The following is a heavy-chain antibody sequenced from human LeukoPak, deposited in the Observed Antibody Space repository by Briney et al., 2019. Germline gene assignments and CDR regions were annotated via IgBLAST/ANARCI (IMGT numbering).Heavy chain of an antibody. CDR1: GFTFSSYS. V-gene: IGHV3-21*01. CDR3: AREPIAARRRFRNECGDYFDY. J-gene: IGHJ4*02. Sequence: GGSLRLSCAASGFTFSSYSMNWVRQAPGKGLEWVSSISSSSSYIYYADSVKGRFTISRDNAKNSLYLQMNSLRAEDTAVYYCAREPIAARRRFRNECGDYFDYWGQGTLVTVSS. D-gene: IGHD6-6*01. CDR2: ISSSSSYI.